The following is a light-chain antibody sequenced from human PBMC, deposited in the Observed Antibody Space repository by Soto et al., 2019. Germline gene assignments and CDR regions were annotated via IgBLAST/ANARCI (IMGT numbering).Light chain of an antibody. CDR1: QDISNF. Sequence: DIQLTQSPSFLSASVGDRVTITCRASQDISNFLAWFQQKPGRAPKLLIYAVFTLQSGVPSRFSDSGSGAEFTLTISSLQPEDFATYYCQQLDSYPLTFGGGTKVEIK. CDR2: AVF. J-gene: IGKJ4*01. V-gene: IGKV1-9*01. CDR3: QQLDSYPLT.